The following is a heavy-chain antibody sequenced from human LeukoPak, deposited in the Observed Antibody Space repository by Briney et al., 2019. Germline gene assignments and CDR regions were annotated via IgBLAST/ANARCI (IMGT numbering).Heavy chain of an antibody. CDR2: INPNSGGT. D-gene: IGHD3-3*01. V-gene: IGHV1-2*02. Sequence: GASVKVSCKASGYTFTGHYMHWVRQAPGQGLEWMGWINPNSGGTKYAQKFQGRVTLTRDTSISTAYMELSRLRCDDTAVYYCARSYDFWSGPPFDLWGQGTLVTVSS. CDR3: ARSYDFWSGPPFDL. CDR1: GYTFTGHY. J-gene: IGHJ5*02.